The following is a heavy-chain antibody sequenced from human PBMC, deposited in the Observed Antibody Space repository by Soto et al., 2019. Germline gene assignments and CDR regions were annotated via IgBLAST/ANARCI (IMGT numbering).Heavy chain of an antibody. J-gene: IGHJ4*02. Sequence: PGGSLRLSCAASGFTFSDYAMHWVRQGPGKGLEWVAMISFDGSKKYYADSVKGRFTISRDNSKNTLYLQMNTLRPDDTAIYYCARAAMVTFMVSYWGQGTLVTVSS. CDR1: GFTFSDYA. D-gene: IGHD3-10*01. CDR3: ARAAMVTFMVSY. V-gene: IGHV3-30-3*01. CDR2: ISFDGSKK.